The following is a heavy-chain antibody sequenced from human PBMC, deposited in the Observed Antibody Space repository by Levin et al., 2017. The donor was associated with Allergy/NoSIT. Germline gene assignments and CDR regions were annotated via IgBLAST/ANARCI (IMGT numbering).Heavy chain of an antibody. CDR3: AKVSSGIRVVVAATRFYFDY. CDR1: GFTFSSYA. J-gene: IGHJ4*02. V-gene: IGHV3-23*01. CDR2: ISGTGGST. D-gene: IGHD2-15*01. Sequence: GGSLRLSCAASGFTFSSYAMSWVRQAPGKGLEWVSAISGTGGSTYYADSVKGRFTISRDNSKNTLYLQMNSLRAEDTAIYFCAKVSSGIRVVVAATRFYFDYWGQGTLVTVSS.